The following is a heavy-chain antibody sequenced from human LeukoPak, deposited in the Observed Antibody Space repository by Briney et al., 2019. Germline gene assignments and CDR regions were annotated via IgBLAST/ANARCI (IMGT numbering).Heavy chain of an antibody. V-gene: IGHV4-39*07. CDR2: IYYSGST. Sequence: SETLSLTCTVSGGSISSSSYYWGWIRQPPGKGLEWIGSIYYSGSTNYNPSLKSRVTISVDTSKNQFSLKLSSVTAADTAVYYCARVVKLPGDQGLWRAFDIWGQGTMVTVSS. D-gene: IGHD7-27*01. CDR3: ARVVKLPGDQGLWRAFDI. J-gene: IGHJ3*02. CDR1: GGSISSSSYY.